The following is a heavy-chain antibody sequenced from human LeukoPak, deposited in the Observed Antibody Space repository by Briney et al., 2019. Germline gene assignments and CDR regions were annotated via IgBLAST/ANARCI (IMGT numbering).Heavy chain of an antibody. D-gene: IGHD1-26*01. CDR2: IIPIFGTA. V-gene: IGHV1-69*13. CDR3: ATDSSSGSYSLGLDY. Sequence: GASVKVSCNASGCTFSSYAISWVRQAPGQGLEWMGGIIPIFGTANYAQKFQGRVTITADASTSTAYMELSSLRSADTAVYYCATDSSSGSYSLGLDYWGQGTLVTVSS. J-gene: IGHJ4*02. CDR1: GCTFSSYA.